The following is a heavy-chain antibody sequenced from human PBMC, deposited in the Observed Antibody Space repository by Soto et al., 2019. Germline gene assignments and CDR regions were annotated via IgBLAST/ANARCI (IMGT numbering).Heavy chain of an antibody. CDR1: GGSFKSGSYS. CDR2: VYHTGRT. D-gene: IGHD3-16*01. CDR3: ARDLAYFDS. J-gene: IGHJ4*02. V-gene: IGHV4-61*01. Sequence: QVQLQESGPGLVKPSETLSLTCTVSGGSFKSGSYSWSWIRQPPGKGLEWIGYVYHTGRTSYNPSLKSRVSISMDTSKNQFSLNLYSVTAADTAVYFCARDLAYFDSWGQGTLVNVSS.